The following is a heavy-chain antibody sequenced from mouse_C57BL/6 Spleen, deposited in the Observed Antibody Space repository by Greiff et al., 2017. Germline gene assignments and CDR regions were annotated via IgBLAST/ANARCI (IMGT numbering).Heavy chain of an antibody. V-gene: IGHV1-15*01. CDR3: TRVITSYYFDY. D-gene: IGHD1-1*01. CDR2: IDPETGGT. J-gene: IGHJ2*01. CDR1: GYTFTDYE. Sequence: QVQLQQSGAELVRPGASVTLSCKASGYTFTDYEMHWVKQTPVHGLEWIGAIDPETGGTAYNQKFKGKAILTADKSSSTAYMELRSLTSEDSAVYYCTRVITSYYFDYWGQGTTLTVSS.